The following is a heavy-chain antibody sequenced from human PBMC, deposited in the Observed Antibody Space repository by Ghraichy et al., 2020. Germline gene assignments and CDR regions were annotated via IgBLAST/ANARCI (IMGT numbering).Heavy chain of an antibody. Sequence: SETLSLTCAVYGGSFSGYYWSWIRQPPGKGLEWIGEINHSGSTNYNPSLKSRVTISVDTSKNQFSLKLSSVTAADTAVYYCARGTRNSYYYYGMDVWGQGTTVTVSS. CDR3: ARGTRNSYYYYGMDV. CDR2: INHSGST. V-gene: IGHV4-34*01. J-gene: IGHJ6*02. D-gene: IGHD1-1*01. CDR1: GGSFSGYY.